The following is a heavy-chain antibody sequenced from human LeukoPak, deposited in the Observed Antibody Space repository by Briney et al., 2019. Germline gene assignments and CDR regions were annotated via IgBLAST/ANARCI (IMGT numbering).Heavy chain of an antibody. CDR2: IYYSGST. J-gene: IGHJ4*02. D-gene: IGHD3-22*01. CDR1: GGXISSSSYY. CDR3: ARQSYYYDSSGYLYYFDY. Sequence: PSETLSLTCTVSGGXISSSSYYWGWIRQPPGKGLEWIGSIYYSGSTYYNPSLKSRVTISVDTSKNQFSLKLSSVTAADTAVYYCARQSYYYDSSGYLYYFDYWGQGTLVTVSS. V-gene: IGHV4-39*01.